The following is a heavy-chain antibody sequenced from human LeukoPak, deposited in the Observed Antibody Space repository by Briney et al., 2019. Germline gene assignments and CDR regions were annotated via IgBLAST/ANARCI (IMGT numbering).Heavy chain of an antibody. D-gene: IGHD1-26*01. Sequence: SETLSLTCTVSGASISNHYWSWIRQPPGKGLEWIGYIDYSGNTKYNPSLKSRVTIPVDTSKNQFSLKLSSVTAADTAVYYCARGGLMGATTYWDYWGQGTLVTVSS. CDR3: ARGGLMGATTYWDY. CDR2: IDYSGNT. CDR1: GASISNHY. J-gene: IGHJ4*02. V-gene: IGHV4-59*11.